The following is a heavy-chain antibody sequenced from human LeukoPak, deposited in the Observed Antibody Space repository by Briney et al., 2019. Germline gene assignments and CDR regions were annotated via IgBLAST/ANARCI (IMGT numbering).Heavy chain of an antibody. CDR1: GFSLTTSGVG. D-gene: IGHD6-25*01. CDR2: IHWDSDK. V-gene: IGHV2-5*02. Sequence: SGPTLVKPTQTLMLICTFSGFSLTTSGVGVGWIRQPPGKAPEWLARIHWDSDKRYRPSLRNRLNINKDTSKDQVVLTMTNMDPVDTATYYCAHSAGYSSDYYDYWGQGILVTVSS. CDR3: AHSAGYSSDYYDY. J-gene: IGHJ4*02.